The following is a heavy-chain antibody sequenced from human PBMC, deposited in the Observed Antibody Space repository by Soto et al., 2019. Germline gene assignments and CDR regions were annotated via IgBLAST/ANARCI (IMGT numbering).Heavy chain of an antibody. Sequence: SETLSLTCTVSGGSISSSSYYWGWIRQPPGKGLEWIGSIYYSGSTYYNPSLKSRVTISVDTSKNQFSLKLSSVTAADTAVYYCAGHTYHSSGPSAYWGQGTLVT. V-gene: IGHV4-39*01. J-gene: IGHJ4*02. CDR1: GGSISSSSYY. CDR2: IYYSGST. CDR3: AGHTYHSSGPSAY. D-gene: IGHD3-22*01.